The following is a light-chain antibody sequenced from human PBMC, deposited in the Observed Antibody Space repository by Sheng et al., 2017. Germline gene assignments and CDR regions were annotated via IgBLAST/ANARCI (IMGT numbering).Light chain of an antibody. CDR2: GDS. V-gene: IGLV1-40*01. CDR1: SSNIGAGYA. CDR3: AGWDAGLSGYV. J-gene: IGLJ1*01. Sequence: QSVMTQPPSASGTPGQRVTISCTGSSSNIGAGYAVHWYQQFPERAPKLLIHGDSNRPSGVPDRFSGSKSGTSASLAISGLRSEDEADYYCAGWDAGLSGYVFGAGTKVTVL.